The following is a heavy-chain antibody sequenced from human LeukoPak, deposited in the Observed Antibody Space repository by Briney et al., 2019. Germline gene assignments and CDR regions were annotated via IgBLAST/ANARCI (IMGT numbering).Heavy chain of an antibody. CDR1: GFTFDHYA. J-gene: IGHJ6*03. V-gene: IGHV3-43D*03. Sequence: PGGSLRLSCAASGFTFDHYAMHWVRQAPGEGLEWVSLISWDGGSAYYAGAVKGRFTISRDNSKNSLYLQMNSLRAEDTALYYCAKGRSSSWHYYYYYMDVWGKGTTVTVSS. CDR2: ISWDGGSA. CDR3: AKGRSSSWHYYYYYMDV. D-gene: IGHD6-13*01.